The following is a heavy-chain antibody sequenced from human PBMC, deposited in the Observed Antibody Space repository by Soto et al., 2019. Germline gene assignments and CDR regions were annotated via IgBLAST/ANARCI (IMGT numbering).Heavy chain of an antibody. V-gene: IGHV1-69*02. D-gene: IGHD2-15*01. Sequence: QVQLVQSGAEVKKPGSSVKVSCKASGGTFSSYTISWVRQAPGQGLEWMGRIIPILGIANYAQKFQGRVTITADKSTSTAYMELSSLRSEDTAVYYCARYLGYCSGGSCYSFDYCGQGTLVTVSS. CDR1: GGTFSSYT. J-gene: IGHJ4*02. CDR2: IIPILGIA. CDR3: ARYLGYCSGGSCYSFDY.